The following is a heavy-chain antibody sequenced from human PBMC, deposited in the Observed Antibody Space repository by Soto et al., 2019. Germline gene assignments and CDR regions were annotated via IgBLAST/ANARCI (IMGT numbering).Heavy chain of an antibody. CDR1: GYTFTSYG. V-gene: IGHV1-18*01. J-gene: IGHJ4*02. Sequence: GASVVSCKASGYTFTSYGISWVRQAPGQGLEWMGWISAYNGNTNYAQKLQGRVTMTTDTSTSTAYMELRSLRSDDTAVYYCAREMEPYGSGPLFDYWGQGTVVTVSS. D-gene: IGHD3-10*01. CDR2: ISAYNGNT. CDR3: AREMEPYGSGPLFDY.